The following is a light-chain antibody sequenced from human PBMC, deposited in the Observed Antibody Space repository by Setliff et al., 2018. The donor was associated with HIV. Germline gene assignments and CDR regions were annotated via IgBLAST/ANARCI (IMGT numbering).Light chain of an antibody. Sequence: SYELTQPPSVSVAPGKTARITCGGNNIGSKSVHWYQQKPGQAPVLVVYDDNDRPSGIPERFSGSNSGNTATLTISRVEAGDEADYYCQVWDSSSDPYVFGTGTKV. CDR3: QVWDSSSDPYV. CDR1: NIGSKS. CDR2: DDN. J-gene: IGLJ1*01. V-gene: IGLV3-21*03.